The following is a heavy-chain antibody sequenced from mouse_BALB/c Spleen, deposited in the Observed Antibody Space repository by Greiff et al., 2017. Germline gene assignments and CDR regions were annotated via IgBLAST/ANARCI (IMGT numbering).Heavy chain of an antibody. J-gene: IGHJ4*01. V-gene: IGHV5-6-3*01. D-gene: IGHD2-3*01. CDR1: GFTFSSYG. CDR3: ARGWRGAMDY. CDR2: INSNGGST. Sequence: EVQLVESGGGLVQPGGSLKLSCAASGFTFSSYGMSWVRQTPDKRMELVATINSNGGSTYYPDSLKGRFTITRDNAKNTLYLKMSSLKSEDTAMYYCARGWRGAMDYWGQGTSVTVSS.